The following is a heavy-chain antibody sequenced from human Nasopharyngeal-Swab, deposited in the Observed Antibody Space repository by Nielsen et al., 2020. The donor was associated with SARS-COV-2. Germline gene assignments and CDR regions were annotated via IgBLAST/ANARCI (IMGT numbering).Heavy chain of an antibody. V-gene: IGHV3-23*01. CDR2: ISGSGCST. CDR3: AKHRKGIAAAGGMDV. Sequence: GGSLRLFCAASGLTFSSYAMSWVRQAPGKGLEWVSAISGSGCSTYYADSVKGRFTISRDNSKNTLYLQMNSLRAEDTAIYYCAKHRKGIAAAGGMDVWGQGTTVTVSS. CDR1: GLTFSSYA. J-gene: IGHJ6*02. D-gene: IGHD6-13*01.